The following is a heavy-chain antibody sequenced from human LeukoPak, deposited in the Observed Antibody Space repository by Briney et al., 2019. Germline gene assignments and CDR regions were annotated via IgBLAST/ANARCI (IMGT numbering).Heavy chain of an antibody. J-gene: IGHJ6*03. CDR2: LYPSDSI. D-gene: IGHD6-13*01. CDR3: ARQHDSYHYYYVDV. V-gene: IGHV4-38-2*01. CDR1: GYSISSGYY. Sequence: PSETLSLTCAVSGYSISSGYYWIWIRQPPGKGLEWIGSLYPSDSIYYNPSLDSRVTMSVDTSKNQFSLKLSFVTAADTAVYYCARQHDSYHYYYVDVWGKGTTVTVSS.